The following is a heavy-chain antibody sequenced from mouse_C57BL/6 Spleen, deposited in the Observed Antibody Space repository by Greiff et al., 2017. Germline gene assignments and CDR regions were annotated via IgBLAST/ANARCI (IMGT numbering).Heavy chain of an antibody. Sequence: EVKLVESGGGLVQPGGSLKLSCAASGFTFSDYYMYWVRQTPEKRLESVAYISNGGGSTYYPDTVKGRFTISRDNAKNTLYLQMSRLKSEDTAMYYCARDGYDPFAYWGQGTLVTVSA. V-gene: IGHV5-12*01. D-gene: IGHD2-2*01. CDR2: ISNGGGST. CDR1: GFTFSDYY. J-gene: IGHJ3*01. CDR3: ARDGYDPFAY.